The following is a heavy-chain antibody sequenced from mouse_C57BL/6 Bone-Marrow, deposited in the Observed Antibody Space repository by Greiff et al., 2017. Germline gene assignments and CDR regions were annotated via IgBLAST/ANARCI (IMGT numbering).Heavy chain of an antibody. D-gene: IGHD2-14*01. CDR1: GFTFSDYG. CDR3: ASHKQGTGHFDE. J-gene: IGHJ2*01. Sequence: EVQRVESGGGLVKPGGSLKLSCAASGFTFSDYGMHWVRQAPEKGLEWVAYISSGSSTIYYADTVKGRFTISRDNAKNTLFLQMTSLRSDDTAMYDCASHKQGTGHFDEWGQGTTLTVSS. V-gene: IGHV5-17*01. CDR2: ISSGSSTI.